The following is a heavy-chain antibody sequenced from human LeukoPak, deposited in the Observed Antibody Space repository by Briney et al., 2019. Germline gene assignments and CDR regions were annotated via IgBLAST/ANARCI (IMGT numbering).Heavy chain of an antibody. CDR3: ARCQPYGYARWFDP. CDR1: GYSISSGYY. D-gene: IGHD5-18*01. Sequence: SETLSLTCTVSGYSISSGYYWGWIRQPPGKGLEWIGSIYHSGSTYYNPSLKSRVTISIDTSKNQFSLKLFSLTAADTAAYYCARCQPYGYARWFDPWGQGTLVTVSS. V-gene: IGHV4-38-2*02. CDR2: IYHSGST. J-gene: IGHJ5*02.